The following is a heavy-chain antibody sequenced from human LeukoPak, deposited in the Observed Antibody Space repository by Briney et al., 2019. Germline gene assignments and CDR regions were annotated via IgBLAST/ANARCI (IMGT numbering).Heavy chain of an antibody. CDR3: ARVRWLQPDH. J-gene: IGHJ4*02. Sequence: SEALSLSCTVSGGSISTNYWGWIRQPPGKGLEWIANIFYSGRNNYNPSLRSRVTRSVDTSKIQSSLRLSSVTAADTAVYYCARVRWLQPDHWGQGTLVTVCS. V-gene: IGHV4-59*01. D-gene: IGHD5-24*01. CDR2: IFYSGRN. CDR1: GGSISTNY.